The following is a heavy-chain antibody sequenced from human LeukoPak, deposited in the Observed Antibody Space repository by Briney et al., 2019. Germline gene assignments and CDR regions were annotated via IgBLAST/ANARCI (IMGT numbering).Heavy chain of an antibody. CDR3: ARGGYCSSTSCFDAFDI. CDR1: GFTFSSYS. D-gene: IGHD2-2*01. V-gene: IGHV3-21*01. Sequence: GGSLRLSCAASGFTFSSYSMNWVRQAPGKGLEWVSTISSSSSYIYYADSVKGRFTISRDNAKNSLYLQMNSLRAEDTAVYYCARGGYCSSTSCFDAFDIWSQGTMVTVSS. CDR2: ISSSSSYI. J-gene: IGHJ3*02.